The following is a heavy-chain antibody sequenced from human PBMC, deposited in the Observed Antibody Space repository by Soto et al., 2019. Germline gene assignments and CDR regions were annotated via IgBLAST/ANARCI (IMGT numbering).Heavy chain of an antibody. CDR3: ARDLPSITIFGVVTNNWFDP. D-gene: IGHD3-3*01. Sequence: GASVKVSCKASGGTFSSYAISWVRQAPGQGLEWMGGIIPIFGTANYAQKFQGRVTITADKSTSTAYMELSSLRSEDTAVYYCARDLPSITIFGVVTNNWFDPWGQGTLVTVSS. J-gene: IGHJ5*02. CDR2: IIPIFGTA. V-gene: IGHV1-69*06. CDR1: GGTFSSYA.